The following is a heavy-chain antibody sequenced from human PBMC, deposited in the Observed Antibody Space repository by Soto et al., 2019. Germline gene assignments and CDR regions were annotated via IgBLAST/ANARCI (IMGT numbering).Heavy chain of an antibody. CDR1: GYTFTRYG. J-gene: IGHJ6*02. V-gene: IGHV1-18*01. CDR2: ISGYNGDT. CDR3: AKNGQPPYYYYGLDV. D-gene: IGHD2-8*01. Sequence: ASVKVSCKASGYTFTRYGIGWVRQAPGQGLEWMGWISGYNGDTNYAQKFQGRVSMTIDTSTTTAYMELRSLTSDDTAVYYCAKNGQPPYYYYGLDVWGQGTKVTVSS.